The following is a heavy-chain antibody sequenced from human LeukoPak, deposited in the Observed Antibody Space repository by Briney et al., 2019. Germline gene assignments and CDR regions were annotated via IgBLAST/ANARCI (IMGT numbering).Heavy chain of an antibody. CDR1: GGSISSSSYY. V-gene: IGHV4-39*01. CDR2: IYYSGST. D-gene: IGHD5-18*01. Sequence: SETLSLTCTVSGGSISSSSYYWGWIRQPPGKGLEWIGSIYYSGSTYYNPSLKSRVTISVDTSTNQFSLKLSSVTAADTAVYYCARVRREYSYGPFDYWGQGTLVTVSP. CDR3: ARVRREYSYGPFDY. J-gene: IGHJ4*02.